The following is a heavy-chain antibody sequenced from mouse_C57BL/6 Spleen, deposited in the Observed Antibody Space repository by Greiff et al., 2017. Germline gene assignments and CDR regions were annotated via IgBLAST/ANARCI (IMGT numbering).Heavy chain of an antibody. CDR3: ARWGDYDFFDY. J-gene: IGHJ2*01. CDR1: GYAFSSSW. D-gene: IGHD2-4*01. V-gene: IGHV1-82*01. Sequence: QVTLKVSGPELVKPGASVTISCKASGYAFSSSWLNWVKQRPGKGLEWIGRIYPGDGVTNYNGKFKGKATLTADKSSSTAYMQLSSLTSEDSAVYFCARWGDYDFFDYWGQGTTLTVSS. CDR2: IYPGDGVT.